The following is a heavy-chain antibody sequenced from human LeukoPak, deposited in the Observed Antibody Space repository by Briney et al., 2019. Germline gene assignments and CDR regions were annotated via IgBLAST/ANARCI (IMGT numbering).Heavy chain of an antibody. Sequence: ASVKVSCKTSGFTFTGYYMHWVRQAPGQGLEWMGWINPNSGGTNFAQRFQGRVTMTRDTSINTAYMELSRLTSDDTAVYYCARDPPGVYSSRWIRFDYWGQGTQVTVSS. CDR1: GFTFTGYY. CDR2: INPNSGGT. D-gene: IGHD6-13*01. CDR3: ARDPPGVYSSRWIRFDY. V-gene: IGHV1-2*02. J-gene: IGHJ4*02.